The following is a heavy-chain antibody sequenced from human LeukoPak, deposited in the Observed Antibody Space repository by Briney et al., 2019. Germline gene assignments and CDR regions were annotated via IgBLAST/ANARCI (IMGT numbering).Heavy chain of an antibody. V-gene: IGHV1-2*02. CDR3: ARDKRGDTVYYRAFDY. D-gene: IGHD5-18*01. CDR2: INPNSGGT. CDR1: GYTFTGYY. J-gene: IGHJ4*02. Sequence: ASVKVSCKASGYTFTGYYMHWVRQAPGQGLEWMGWINPNSGGTNYAQKFQGRVTMTRETSISTAYMELSRLRSDDTAVYYCARDKRGDTVYYRAFDYWGQGTLVTVSS.